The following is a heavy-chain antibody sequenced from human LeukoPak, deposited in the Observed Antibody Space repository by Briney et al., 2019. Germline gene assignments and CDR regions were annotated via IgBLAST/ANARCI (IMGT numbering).Heavy chain of an antibody. CDR3: ARPHSTSRYVCDY. Sequence: GESLKISCQVSGTDFSTYWVAWVRQMPGKGLEWLGVIYPGDSDTRYSPSFEGQVTISVDKSISTAYLQWSSLRATDSAVYYCARPHSTSRYVCDYWGQGTLVTVSS. J-gene: IGHJ4*02. CDR1: GTDFSTYW. CDR2: IYPGDSDT. D-gene: IGHD2-2*01. V-gene: IGHV5-51*01.